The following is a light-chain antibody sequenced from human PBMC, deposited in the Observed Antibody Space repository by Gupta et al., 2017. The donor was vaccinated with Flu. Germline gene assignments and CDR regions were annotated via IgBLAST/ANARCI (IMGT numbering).Light chain of an antibody. V-gene: IGLV1-47*01. CDR1: SSNIGSDY. Sequence: RVTISCSGSSSNIGSDYVYWYQQLPGTAPKLLIYRSNQRPSGVPDRFSGSKSGTPASLAISGLQSEDEADYHCAAWDDSLSSYVFGTGTKVTVL. CDR2: RSN. J-gene: IGLJ1*01. CDR3: AAWDDSLSSYV.